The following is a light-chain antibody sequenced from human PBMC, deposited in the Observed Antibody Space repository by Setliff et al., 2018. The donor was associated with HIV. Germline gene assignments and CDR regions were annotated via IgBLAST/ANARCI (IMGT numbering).Light chain of an antibody. Sequence: NFMLTQPHSVSESPGKTVTFSCTRSSGSIASNYVQWYQQRPGSSPTSVIYEDNQRPSGVPDRFSGSIDSSSNSASLTISGLKTEDEADYYCQSYDSSNWVFGGGTKVTV. CDR3: QSYDSSNWV. CDR1: SGSIASNY. V-gene: IGLV6-57*01. CDR2: EDN. J-gene: IGLJ3*02.